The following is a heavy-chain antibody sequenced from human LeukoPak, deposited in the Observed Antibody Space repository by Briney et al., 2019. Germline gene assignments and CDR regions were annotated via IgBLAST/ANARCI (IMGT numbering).Heavy chain of an antibody. CDR1: GYTFTTYG. D-gene: IGHD6-19*01. CDR3: ARPKRGAVAGTRYYYYGMDV. J-gene: IGHJ6*02. V-gene: IGHV1-18*01. Sequence: ASVKVSCKASGYTFTTYGISWVRQAPGQGPEWMGWINTYNGNTNYAQKVQGRVTMTTDTSTSTAYLELRSLRPDDTAVYYCARPKRGAVAGTRYYYYGMDVWGQGTTVTVSS. CDR2: INTYNGNT.